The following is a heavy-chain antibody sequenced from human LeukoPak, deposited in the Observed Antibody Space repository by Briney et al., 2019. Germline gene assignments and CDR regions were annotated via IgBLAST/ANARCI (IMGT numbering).Heavy chain of an antibody. Sequence: SETLSLTCSVSGASISSGSHYWAWIRQPPGKGLEWIGSIYYSGNTYYNPSLKSRVIIAVDTSKNQFSLKLSSVAAADASIYYCARLGPYCRSASCASRSWFDPWGQGTPVTVSS. CDR2: IYYSGNT. CDR1: GASISSGSHY. V-gene: IGHV4-39*01. D-gene: IGHD2-15*01. J-gene: IGHJ5*02. CDR3: ARLGPYCRSASCASRSWFDP.